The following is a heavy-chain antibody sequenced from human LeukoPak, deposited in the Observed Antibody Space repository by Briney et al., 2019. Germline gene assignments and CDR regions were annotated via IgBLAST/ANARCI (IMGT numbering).Heavy chain of an antibody. CDR2: INPNSGGT. CDR3: ARGRGIVGATRLYYFDY. V-gene: IGHV1-2*02. D-gene: IGHD1-26*01. CDR1: GYTFTGYY. J-gene: IGHJ4*02. Sequence: GASVKVSCKASGYTFTGYYMHWVRQAPGQGLGWVGWINPNSGGTNYAQKFQGRVTMTRDTSISTAYMELSRLRSDDTAVYYCARGRGIVGATRLYYFDYWGQGTLVTVSS.